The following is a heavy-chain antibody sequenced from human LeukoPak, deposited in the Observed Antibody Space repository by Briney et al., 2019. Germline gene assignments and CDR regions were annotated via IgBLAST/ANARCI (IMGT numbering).Heavy chain of an antibody. CDR2: MYYSGST. D-gene: IGHD1-26*01. CDR3: ARGKWELPTDY. J-gene: IGHJ4*02. V-gene: IGHV4-39*07. CDR1: GGSISSSNYY. Sequence: SEALSLTCTVSGGSISSSNYYWGWIRQPPGKGLEWIASMYYSGSTYYNPSLKSRVTISVDTSKNQFSLKLSSVTAADTAVYYCARGKWELPTDYWGQGTLVTVSS.